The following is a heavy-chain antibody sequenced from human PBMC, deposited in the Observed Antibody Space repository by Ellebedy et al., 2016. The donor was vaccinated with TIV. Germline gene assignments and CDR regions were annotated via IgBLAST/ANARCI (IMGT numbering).Heavy chain of an antibody. CDR2: IYYSGST. J-gene: IGHJ3*02. Sequence: SETLSLTCTVSGGSISSYYWSWIRQPPGKGLEWIGYIYYSGSTNYNPSLKSRVTISVDTSKNQFSLKLRSVTAADTAVYYCARGSSSRWYVAFDIWGQGTMVTVSS. CDR1: GGSISSYY. CDR3: ARGSSSRWYVAFDI. V-gene: IGHV4-59*01. D-gene: IGHD6-13*01.